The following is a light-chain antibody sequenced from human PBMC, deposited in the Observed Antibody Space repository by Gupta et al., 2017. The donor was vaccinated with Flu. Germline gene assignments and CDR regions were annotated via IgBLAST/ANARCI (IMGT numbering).Light chain of an antibody. Sequence: IHMTQTPSSLSASVGDRVTITCRASQGIRDDLGRFQQKPGKAPKRLIYGASNLESGVPSRFSGSGSGTEFTLTISSLQPEDFTTYYCLQYNTLPRTFGGGTKVHIK. CDR3: LQYNTLPRT. J-gene: IGKJ4*01. V-gene: IGKV1-17*01. CDR2: GAS. CDR1: QGIRDD.